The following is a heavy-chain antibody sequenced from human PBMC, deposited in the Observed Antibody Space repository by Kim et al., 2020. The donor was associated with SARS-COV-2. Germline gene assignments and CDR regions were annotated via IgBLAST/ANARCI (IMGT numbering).Heavy chain of an antibody. V-gene: IGHV4-39*01. D-gene: IGHD3-16*01. Sequence: YYLPSLKSRVTLSAETSKTQFSLRLSLVTAADTAVYYCARIDSSCFYLDVWGKGTSVIVSS. CDR3: ARIDSSCFYLDV. J-gene: IGHJ6*03.